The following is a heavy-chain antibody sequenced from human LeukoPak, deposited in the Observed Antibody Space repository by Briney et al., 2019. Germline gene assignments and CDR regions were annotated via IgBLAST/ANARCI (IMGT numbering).Heavy chain of an antibody. Sequence: AASVKVSCKASGGTFSSYAISWVRQAPGQGLEWMGWISAYNGNTNYAQKLQGRVTMTTDTSTSTAYMELRSLRSDDTAVYYCARSDFFGAPLLVWGQGTLVTVSS. J-gene: IGHJ4*02. CDR2: ISAYNGNT. CDR1: GGTFSSYA. V-gene: IGHV1-18*01. CDR3: ARSDFFGAPLLV. D-gene: IGHD3/OR15-3a*01.